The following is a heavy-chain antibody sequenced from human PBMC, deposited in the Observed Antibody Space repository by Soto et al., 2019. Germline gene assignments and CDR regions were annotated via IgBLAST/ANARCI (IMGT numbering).Heavy chain of an antibody. V-gene: IGHV1-8*01. CDR3: ARIPSYDTSGPLDYYYGMDV. Sequence: QVQLVQSGAEVKKPGASVKVSCKASGYTFTSYDIGWVRQATGQGLEWMGWMNPNSGNTGYAQKFQGRVTMTRHSSIGTAYMELSSLRSEDTAVYYCARIPSYDTSGPLDYYYGMDVWGQGTTVTVSS. CDR2: MNPNSGNT. J-gene: IGHJ6*02. D-gene: IGHD3-22*01. CDR1: GYTFTSYD.